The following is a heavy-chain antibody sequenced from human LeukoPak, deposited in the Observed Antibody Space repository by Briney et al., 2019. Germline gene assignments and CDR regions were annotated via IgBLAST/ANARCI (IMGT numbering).Heavy chain of an antibody. V-gene: IGHV7-4-1*02. D-gene: IGHD6-13*01. J-gene: IGHJ4*02. CDR3: ARDRSTSWSSFDS. CDR1: GYTFTTYA. CDR2: INTNTGNP. Sequence: GASVKVSCKAPGYTFTTYAFNWVRQAPGQGLEWMGWINTNTGNPTYAQGFTGRFVFSLDTSVTTTYLQISSLKTEDTAVYYCARDRSTSWSSFDSWGQGTLVTVSS.